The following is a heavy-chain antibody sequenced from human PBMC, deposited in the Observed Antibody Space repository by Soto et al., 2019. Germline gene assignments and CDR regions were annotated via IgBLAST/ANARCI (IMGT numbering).Heavy chain of an antibody. D-gene: IGHD2-2*01. CDR1: GFTFSSYA. CDR2: ISGSGGST. CDR3: AXDRRYCGSTSCLDAFDI. V-gene: IGHV3-23*01. J-gene: IGHJ3*02. Sequence: PGGSLRLSCAASGFTFSSYAMSWVRQAPGKGLEWVSAISGSGGSTYYADSVKGRFTISRDNSKNTLYLQMNSLRAEDTAVYYCAXDRRYCGSTSCLDAFDIWGQGTMVTVSS.